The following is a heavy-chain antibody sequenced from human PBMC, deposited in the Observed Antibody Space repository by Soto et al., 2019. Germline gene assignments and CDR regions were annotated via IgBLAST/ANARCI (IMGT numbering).Heavy chain of an antibody. CDR3: ARGGSGASTAAAGRTNRFNP. CDR2: ISWSSGNI. D-gene: IGHD6-13*01. J-gene: IGHJ5*02. Sequence: EVQLVESGGGVVQPGRSLRLSCTGSGFTFDAYAMYWVRQRPGAGLEWVSGISWSSGNIAHADSVKGRFTVSRDNDMISLYLQMTSLRLEDTARYYCARGGSGASTAAAGRTNRFNPWGQGTLVIVSS. V-gene: IGHV3-9*01. CDR1: GFTFDAYA.